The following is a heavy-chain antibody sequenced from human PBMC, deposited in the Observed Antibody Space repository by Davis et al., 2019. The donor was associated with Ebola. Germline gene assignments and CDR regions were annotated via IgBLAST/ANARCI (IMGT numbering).Heavy chain of an antibody. CDR1: GFVFRNYV. J-gene: IGHJ3*02. V-gene: IGHV3-23*01. D-gene: IGHD1-26*01. Sequence: GESLKISCAASGFVFRNYVMSWVRQAPGKGLEWVSTLGTSADTYYADSVKGRFTISRDNSKNTLYLQMNGLGVEDTAIYYSAKDTSNIWFDIWGQGTNVTVSS. CDR3: AKDTSNIWFDI. CDR2: LGTSADT.